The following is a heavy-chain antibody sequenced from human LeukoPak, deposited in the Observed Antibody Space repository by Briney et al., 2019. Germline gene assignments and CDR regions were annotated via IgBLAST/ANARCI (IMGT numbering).Heavy chain of an antibody. D-gene: IGHD3-10*01. V-gene: IGHV3-7*01. J-gene: IGHJ6*04. CDR3: ARDCMVRGAAPLDV. Sequence: PGGSLRLSCAASGFTFSSYWMSWVRQAPGKGLEWVANIKQDGSEKYYVDSVKGRSTISRDNAKNSLYLQMNSLRAEDTAVYYCARDCMVRGAAPLDVWGKGTTVTISS. CDR1: GFTFSSYW. CDR2: IKQDGSEK.